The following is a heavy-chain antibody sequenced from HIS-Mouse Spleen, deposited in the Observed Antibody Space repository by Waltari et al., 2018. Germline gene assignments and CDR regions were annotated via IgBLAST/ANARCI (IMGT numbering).Heavy chain of an antibody. J-gene: IGHJ3*02. Sequence: QLQLQESGPGLVKPSETLSLTCTVSGGSISSSSYYWGWIRQPPGKGLEWIGSIYYSGSTYYNPSLKGRVTRSVDTSKNQFSLKLSSVTAADTAVYYCARITVYYDSSGYAFDIWGQGTMVTVSS. D-gene: IGHD3-22*01. CDR1: GGSISSSSYY. CDR3: ARITVYYDSSGYAFDI. V-gene: IGHV4-39*07. CDR2: IYYSGST.